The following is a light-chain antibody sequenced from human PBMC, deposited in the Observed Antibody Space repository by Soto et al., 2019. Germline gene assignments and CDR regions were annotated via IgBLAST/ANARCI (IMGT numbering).Light chain of an antibody. CDR2: GVS. V-gene: IGKV3-20*01. CDR3: QQYGSSPPIT. J-gene: IGKJ5*01. Sequence: EIVLTQSPGTLSLSPGERATLSCRASQSVSSSYLAWYQQKPGQAPRLLIYGVSSRATGIPDRFSGSGSGTDFTLTISRLEPEDFAVYYCQQYGSSPPITSGQGTRLEIK. CDR1: QSVSSSY.